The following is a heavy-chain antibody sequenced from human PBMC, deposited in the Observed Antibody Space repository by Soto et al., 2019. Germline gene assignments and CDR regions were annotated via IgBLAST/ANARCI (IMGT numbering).Heavy chain of an antibody. V-gene: IGHV4-61*01. CDR3: ARDRPLHPSSHSYGMDV. D-gene: IGHD2-15*01. CDR1: NGSVSSGYYL. J-gene: IGHJ6*01. Sequence: QVQLQESGPGLVKPSETLSLTCTVSNGSVSSGYYLWSWIRQPPGKVLEWIGNMYYSGSNNNKSSHKTRVTISLDSTMNQFSPMRRSVTAADTAVYDCARDRPLHPSSHSYGMDVWGQGITVSVSS. CDR2: MYYSGSN.